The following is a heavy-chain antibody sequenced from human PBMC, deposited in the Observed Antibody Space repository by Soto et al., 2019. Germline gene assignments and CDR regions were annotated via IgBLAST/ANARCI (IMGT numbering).Heavy chain of an antibody. CDR1: GFTFSNAW. J-gene: IGHJ3*02. CDR2: IKSKTDGGTT. Sequence: GGSLRLSCAASGFTFSNAWMSWVRQAPGKGLEWVGRIKSKTDGGTTDYAAPVKGRFTIPRDDSKNTLYLQMNILKTEDTAVYYCTTGAIVQGFDSWGQGTMVTVSS. CDR3: TTGAIVQGFDS. V-gene: IGHV3-15*01. D-gene: IGHD2-8*01.